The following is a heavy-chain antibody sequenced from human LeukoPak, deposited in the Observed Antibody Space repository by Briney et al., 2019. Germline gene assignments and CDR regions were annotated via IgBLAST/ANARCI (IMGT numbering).Heavy chain of an antibody. CDR1: GFPFSSYA. V-gene: IGHV3-23*01. CDR3: ARDQFGDYFRGADY. D-gene: IGHD3-22*01. Sequence: GGSLRLSCAASGFPFSSYAMHWVRQAPGRGLEWVSAIRGDGATIFYADSVKGRITVSRDNSKNTLYLQMNSLRAEDTAVYYCARDQFGDYFRGADYWGQGTLVTVSS. CDR2: IRGDGATI. J-gene: IGHJ4*02.